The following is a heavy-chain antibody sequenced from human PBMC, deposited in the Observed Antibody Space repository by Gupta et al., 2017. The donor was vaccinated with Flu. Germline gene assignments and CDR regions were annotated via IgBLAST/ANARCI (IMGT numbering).Heavy chain of an antibody. V-gene: IGHV3-9*01. CDR3: SKYMHGPDGDPFALDV. D-gene: IGHD2-21*02. Sequence: FNFDSYDMHWVRQAPGKGLEWVSGISWHSVNVGYADSVKGRFTISRDNAKKSLYLFINSLRAEDTALYYCSKYMHGPDGDPFALDVWGQGTMVTVSS. CDR1: FNFDSYD. CDR2: ISWHSVNV. J-gene: IGHJ6*02.